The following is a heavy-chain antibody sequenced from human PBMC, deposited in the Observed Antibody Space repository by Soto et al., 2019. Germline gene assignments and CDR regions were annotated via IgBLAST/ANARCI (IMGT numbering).Heavy chain of an antibody. Sequence: EMQLLESGGGLVQPGGSLKLSCAASGFSFSIYSMSWVRQPPGKGLEWVSGISGSGESKHYADSVRGRFAISRDNSRKTLCLQMNNVRAEDTAVYYCAKSRGDRWTTYYFESWGQGTLITVSS. V-gene: IGHV3-23*01. J-gene: IGHJ4*02. CDR3: AKSRGDRWTTYYFES. D-gene: IGHD4-17*01. CDR2: ISGSGESK. CDR1: GFSFSIYS.